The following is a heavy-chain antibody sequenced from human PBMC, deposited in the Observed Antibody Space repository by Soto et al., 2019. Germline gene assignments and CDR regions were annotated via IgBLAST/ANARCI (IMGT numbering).Heavy chain of an antibody. J-gene: IGHJ5*02. D-gene: IGHD6-13*01. Sequence: GGSLRLSCAASGFTVISNYMSWVRQATGKGLEWVSVIYSGGSTYYADSVKGRFTISRDNAKNSLYLQMNSLRAEDTAVYYCARHPERIAQIGWFDPWGQGTLVTVSS. CDR1: GFTVISNY. V-gene: IGHV3-66*04. CDR2: IYSGGST. CDR3: ARHPERIAQIGWFDP.